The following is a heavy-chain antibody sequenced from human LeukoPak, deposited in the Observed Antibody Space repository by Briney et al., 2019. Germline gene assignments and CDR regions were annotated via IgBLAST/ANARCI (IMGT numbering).Heavy chain of an antibody. CDR3: AKDRLGSSLHYFDY. D-gene: IGHD1-26*01. CDR1: GFTFSSYA. J-gene: IGHJ4*02. V-gene: IGHV3-23*01. CDR2: ISGSGGST. Sequence: GGSLRLSCAASGFTFSSYAMRWVRQAPGKGLEWVSAISGSGGSTYYADSVKGRFTISRDNSKNTLYLQMNSLRAEDTAVYYCAKDRLGSSLHYFDYWGQGTLVTVSS.